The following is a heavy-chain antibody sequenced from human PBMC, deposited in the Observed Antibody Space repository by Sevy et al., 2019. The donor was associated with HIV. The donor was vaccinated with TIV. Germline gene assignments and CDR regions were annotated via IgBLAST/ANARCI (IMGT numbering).Heavy chain of an antibody. CDR3: ARAQEGIAARRGVDY. CDR2: ISYDGSNK. Sequence: GGSLRLSSAASGFTFSSYAMHWVRQAPGKGLEWVAVISYDGSNKYYADSVKGRFTISRDNSKNTLYLQMNSLRAEDTAVYYCARAQEGIAARRGVDYWGQGTLVTVSS. D-gene: IGHD6-6*01. J-gene: IGHJ4*02. V-gene: IGHV3-30-3*01. CDR1: GFTFSSYA.